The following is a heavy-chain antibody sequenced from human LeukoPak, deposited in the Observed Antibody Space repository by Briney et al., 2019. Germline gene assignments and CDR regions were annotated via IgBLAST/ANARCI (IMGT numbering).Heavy chain of an antibody. CDR1: GFTFSNYW. CDR2: VKQDESEK. D-gene: IGHD3-22*01. J-gene: IGHJ3*02. Sequence: GGSLRLSCAGSGFTFSNYWMTWVRQAPGKGLEWVANVKQDESEKHYVDSVKGRSTISRDNAKSSLYLRMDSLRVEDTAVYYCARDRDYHDDRTDYYYDAFDIWGQGTTVTVSS. V-gene: IGHV3-7*01. CDR3: ARDRDYHDDRTDYYYDAFDI.